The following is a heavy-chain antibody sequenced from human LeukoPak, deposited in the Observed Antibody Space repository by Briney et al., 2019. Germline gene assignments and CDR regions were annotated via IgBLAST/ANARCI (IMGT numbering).Heavy chain of an antibody. V-gene: IGHV3-23*01. D-gene: IGHD4-17*01. Sequence: PGGSLRLSCAASGFTFSSYATSWVRQAPGKGLEWVSTISGSGDTTYYADSVKGRFTISRDNSKNTLYLQMNSLRAEDTALYYCAKVRLMTTVTTALDYWGQGTLVTVSS. CDR3: AKVRLMTTVTTALDY. CDR2: ISGSGDTT. J-gene: IGHJ4*02. CDR1: GFTFSSYA.